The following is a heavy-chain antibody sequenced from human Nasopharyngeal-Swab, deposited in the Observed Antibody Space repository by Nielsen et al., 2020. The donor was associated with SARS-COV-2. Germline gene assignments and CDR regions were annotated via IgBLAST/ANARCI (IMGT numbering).Heavy chain of an antibody. J-gene: IGHJ3*02. CDR3: ARAPGGIQLWLPYRDAFDI. D-gene: IGHD5-18*01. Sequence: SVKASGKASGGTVRSYASSGGRQAPGQGQERMRGIIPSFGTANYAQKFQGRVTITADKSTSTAYMELSSLRSEDTAVYYCARAPGGIQLWLPYRDAFDIWGQGTMVTVSS. V-gene: IGHV1-69*06. CDR2: IIPSFGTA. CDR1: GGTVRSYA.